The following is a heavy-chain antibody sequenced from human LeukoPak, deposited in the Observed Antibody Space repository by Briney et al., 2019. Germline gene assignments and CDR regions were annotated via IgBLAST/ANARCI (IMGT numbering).Heavy chain of an antibody. V-gene: IGHV3-23*01. CDR3: AKGRGYYDILTGAFDI. CDR1: GFTFSSYA. D-gene: IGHD3-9*01. CDR2: ISGSGGST. Sequence: SGGSLRLSCAASGFTFSSYAMSWVRQAPGKGPEWVSAISGSGGSTYYADSVKGRFTISRDNSKNTLYLQMNSLRAEDTAVYYCAKGRGYYDILTGAFDIWGQGTMVTVSS. J-gene: IGHJ3*02.